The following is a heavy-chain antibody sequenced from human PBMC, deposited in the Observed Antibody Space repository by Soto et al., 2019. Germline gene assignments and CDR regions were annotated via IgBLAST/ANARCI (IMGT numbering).Heavy chain of an antibody. J-gene: IGHJ4*02. V-gene: IGHV3-23*01. CDR3: AREFAPGSPNYDY. D-gene: IGHD3-10*01. CDR1: GFTFSNYA. CDR2: FTRSGNT. Sequence: PGGFLRLSCAASGFTFSNYAMSWVRQAPGKGLEWVSTFTRSGNTYYADSVKGRFTISRDNSKNTLYLQVDSLRAEDTAVYYCAREFAPGSPNYDYWGLGTLVTVSS.